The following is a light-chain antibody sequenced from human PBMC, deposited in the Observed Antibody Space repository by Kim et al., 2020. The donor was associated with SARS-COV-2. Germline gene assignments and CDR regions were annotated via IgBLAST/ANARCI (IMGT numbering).Light chain of an antibody. CDR2: DVT. CDR3: SSYTTANTRL. V-gene: IGLV2-14*03. CDR1: SSNIGAFKY. J-gene: IGLJ1*01. Sequence: GPSITISCTGTSSNIGAFKYVSWFQQHPGKAPKLMIYDVTERPSGISNRFSGSTSGNTASLTISGLQAEDEADYYCSSYTTANTRLFGTGTKVTVL.